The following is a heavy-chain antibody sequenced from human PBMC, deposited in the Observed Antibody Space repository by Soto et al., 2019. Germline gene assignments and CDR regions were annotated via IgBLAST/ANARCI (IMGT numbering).Heavy chain of an antibody. CDR3: ARLGGYCANASCSGYYAMDV. CDR2: FYYSGRT. V-gene: IGHV4-39*01. J-gene: IGHJ6*02. Sequence: PSETLSLTCSVSGGSISSGPYSWGWIRQPPGKGLEWIGTFYYSGRTFYNPSLESRVTISVDPSKNQFSLKVSSVTAADTAVYYCARLGGYCANASCSGYYAMDVWCQGPTVT. D-gene: IGHD2-2*01. CDR1: GGSISSGPYS.